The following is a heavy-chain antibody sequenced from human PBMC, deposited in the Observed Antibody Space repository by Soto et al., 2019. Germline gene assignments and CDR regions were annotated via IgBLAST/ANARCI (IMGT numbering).Heavy chain of an antibody. V-gene: IGHV4-4*02. Sequence: QVQLQESGPGLVKASETVSLTCAVSGGSISRSNWWTWVRQPPGKGLEWIGEIFHTGSTNYDPSLKSRGTSSVDKSQNRFSLKLSAVTAADTAVYNRARGQTGEMDVCGQGTTVTVSS. J-gene: IGHJ6*02. CDR2: IFHTGST. CDR1: GGSISRSNW. CDR3: ARGQTGEMDV. D-gene: IGHD1-1*01.